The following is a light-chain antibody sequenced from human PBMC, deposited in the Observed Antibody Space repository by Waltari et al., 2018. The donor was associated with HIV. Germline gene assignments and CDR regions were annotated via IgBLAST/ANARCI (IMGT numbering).Light chain of an antibody. J-gene: IGLJ2*01. CDR3: CSYANSSDV. Sequence: QSALTQPDSMSGSPGQSITISCTGTSSDVGSYNLVSWYQQNPGKAPKFITYDVSKRPSGVSNRFSGSKSGNTASLTISVLQAEDEADYYCCSYANSSDVFGGGTKVTVL. V-gene: IGLV2-23*02. CDR1: SSDVGSYNL. CDR2: DVS.